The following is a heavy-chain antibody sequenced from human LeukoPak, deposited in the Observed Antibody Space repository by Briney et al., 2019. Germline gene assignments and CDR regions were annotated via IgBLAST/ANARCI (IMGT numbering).Heavy chain of an antibody. J-gene: IGHJ2*01. V-gene: IGHV3-13*04. Sequence: GGSLRLSCAASGFTFSRYDMHWVRQATGKRLEWVSAIGTAGDTYYPGSVKGRFTISRENVKNSLYLQMNSLRAEDTAVYYCARDTAVAAKFGNWHFDLWGRGALVTVSS. CDR1: GFTFSRYD. CDR2: IGTAGDT. D-gene: IGHD6-19*01. CDR3: ARDTAVAAKFGNWHFDL.